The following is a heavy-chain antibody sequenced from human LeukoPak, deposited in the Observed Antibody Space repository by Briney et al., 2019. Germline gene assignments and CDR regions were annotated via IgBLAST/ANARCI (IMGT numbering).Heavy chain of an antibody. V-gene: IGHV1-18*01. CDR1: GYTFTSYG. D-gene: IGHD6-6*01. J-gene: IGHJ4*02. CDR2: ISAYNGNT. CDR3: AREYSSSSRDFDY. Sequence: ASVKVSCKASGYTFTSYGISWVRQAPGQGLEWMGWISAYNGNTNYAQKLQGRVTMTTDTSTSTACMELRSLRSDDTAVYYCAREYSSSSRDFDYWGQGTLVTVSS.